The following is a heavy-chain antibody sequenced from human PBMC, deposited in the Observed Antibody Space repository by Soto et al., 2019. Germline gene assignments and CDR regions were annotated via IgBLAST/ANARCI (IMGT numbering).Heavy chain of an antibody. Sequence: QVQLVQSGAEVKKPGASVQVSCKASGYTFTTYALHWVRQARGERLEWMGWINAANGNTKYSKKFQDRVTISRDTSASTTFMELSSLRSEDTAVYYCGRSVVGATGEILYNAMDVWGQGTTVTVSS. CDR1: GYTFTTYA. CDR3: GRSVVGATGEILYNAMDV. J-gene: IGHJ6*02. D-gene: IGHD1-26*01. CDR2: INAANGNT. V-gene: IGHV1-3*01.